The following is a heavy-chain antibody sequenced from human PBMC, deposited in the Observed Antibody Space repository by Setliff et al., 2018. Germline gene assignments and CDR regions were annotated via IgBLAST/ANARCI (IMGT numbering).Heavy chain of an antibody. CDR2: ISVYTGHT. Sequence: ASVKVSCKASGYILNSYGISWVRQAPGQGLEWMGWISVYTGHTESAQKFQGRVTMTTDTSTSTAYMELRSLTSDDTAVYYCARSQWDGLWFKELLSNWGQGTLVTVSS. CDR1: GYILNSYG. CDR3: ARSQWDGLWFKELLSN. V-gene: IGHV1-18*01. D-gene: IGHD3-10*01. J-gene: IGHJ4*02.